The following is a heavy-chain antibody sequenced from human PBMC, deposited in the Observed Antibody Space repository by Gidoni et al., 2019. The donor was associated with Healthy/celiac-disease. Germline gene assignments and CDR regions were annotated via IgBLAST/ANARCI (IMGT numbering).Heavy chain of an antibody. D-gene: IGHD6-19*01. CDR1: GYSFTSYW. CDR2: IEPSDSYT. Sequence: EVQLVQSGAEVKKPGASLRISCQGSGYSFTSYWISWVRQMPGKGLEWMGRIEPSDSYTNYSPSFQGHVTISADKSISTAYLQWSSLKASDTAMYYCARHDGYSSGWYGSCFDYWGQGTLVTVSS. CDR3: ARHDGYSSGWYGSCFDY. J-gene: IGHJ4*02. V-gene: IGHV5-10-1*03.